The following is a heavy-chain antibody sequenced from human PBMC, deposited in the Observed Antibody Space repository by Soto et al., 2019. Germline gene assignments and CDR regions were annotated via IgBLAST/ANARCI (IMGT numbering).Heavy chain of an antibody. Sequence: SQTLSLTCAISGDSVSSNSAACNCISQSPSRGLEWLGRTYYRSKWYNDYAVSVKSRITINPDTSKNQFSLQLNSVTPEDTAVYYCARERRVGIAARREFDYWGQGTLVTVS. V-gene: IGHV6-1*01. CDR3: ARERRVGIAARREFDY. CDR2: TYYRSKWYN. J-gene: IGHJ4*02. CDR1: GDSVSSNSAA. D-gene: IGHD6-6*01.